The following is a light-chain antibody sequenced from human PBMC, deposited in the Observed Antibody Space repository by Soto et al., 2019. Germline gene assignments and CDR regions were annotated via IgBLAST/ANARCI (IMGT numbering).Light chain of an antibody. CDR1: QSVSSSY. CDR3: QWRSNWPLIT. V-gene: IGKV3D-20*02. CDR2: GAS. Sequence: EIALTQSPGTLSLSPGERATLSCRASQSVSSSYLAWYQQKPGQAPRLLIYGASSRATGIPDRFSVSGCGTEFTLTISSLQSEDFAFYYCQWRSNWPLITFGQGTRLEIK. J-gene: IGKJ5*01.